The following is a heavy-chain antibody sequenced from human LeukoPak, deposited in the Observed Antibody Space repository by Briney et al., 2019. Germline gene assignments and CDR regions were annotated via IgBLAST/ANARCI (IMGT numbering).Heavy chain of an antibody. CDR1: GFTFGTYG. J-gene: IGHJ4*02. V-gene: IGHV3-33*01. Sequence: PGGSLRLSCAASGFTFGTYGMHWVRQAPGKGLEWVAVIRYDGSNKYYADLVKGRFTISRDNSNNTVYLQMNSLRVEDTALYYCARDWGVGYAYGAIDHWGQGTLVTVSS. D-gene: IGHD5-18*01. CDR3: ARDWGVGYAYGAIDH. CDR2: IRYDGSNK.